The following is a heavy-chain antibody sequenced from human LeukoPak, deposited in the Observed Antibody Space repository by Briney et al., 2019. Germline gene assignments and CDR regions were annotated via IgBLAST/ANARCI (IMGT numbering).Heavy chain of an antibody. CDR1: GYTFTGYY. J-gene: IGHJ3*02. Sequence: GASVKVSCKASGYTFTGYYMHWVRQAPGQGLEWMGRINPNSGGTNYAQKFQGRVTMTRDTSISTAYMELSRLRSDDTAVYYCAKDGAAVAGTEAFDIWGQGTMVTVSS. CDR2: INPNSGGT. V-gene: IGHV1-2*06. D-gene: IGHD6-19*01. CDR3: AKDGAAVAGTEAFDI.